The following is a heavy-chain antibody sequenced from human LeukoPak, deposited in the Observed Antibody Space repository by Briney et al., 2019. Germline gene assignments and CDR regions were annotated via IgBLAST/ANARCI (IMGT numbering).Heavy chain of an antibody. D-gene: IGHD3-22*01. J-gene: IGHJ4*02. V-gene: IGHV1-69*04. CDR1: GGTFSSYA. Sequence: SVKVSCKASGGTFSSYAISWVRQAPGQGLEWMGRIIPILGIANYAQKFQGRVTITADKSTSTAYMELSSLRSEDTAVYYCARDPFTYYCDSSGYYAYWGQGTLVTVSS. CDR3: ARDPFTYYCDSSGYYAY. CDR2: IIPILGIA.